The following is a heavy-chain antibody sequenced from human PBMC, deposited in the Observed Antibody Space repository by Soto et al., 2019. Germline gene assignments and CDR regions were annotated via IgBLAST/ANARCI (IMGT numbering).Heavy chain of an antibody. Sequence: GGSLRLSCAASGFTFSSHGMHWVRQAPGKGLEWVAVIWYDGSNKEYAQSVKGRFTISRDNSKNTLDLQMHSLRVDDTATYYCARDLARDGMDVWGQGTTV. CDR2: IWYDGSNK. CDR1: GFTFSSHG. D-gene: IGHD3-10*01. V-gene: IGHV3-33*01. J-gene: IGHJ6*02. CDR3: ARDLARDGMDV.